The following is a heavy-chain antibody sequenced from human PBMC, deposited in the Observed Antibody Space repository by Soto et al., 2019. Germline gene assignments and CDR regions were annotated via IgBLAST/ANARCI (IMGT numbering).Heavy chain of an antibody. D-gene: IGHD1-26*01. V-gene: IGHV3-33*01. CDR3: ARDRAGIVGATQFDY. CDR2: IWYDGSNK. J-gene: IGHJ4*02. CDR1: GFTFSSYG. Sequence: QVQLVESGGGVVQPGRSLRLSCAASGFTFSSYGMHWVRQAPGKGLEWVAVIWYDGSNKYYADSVKGRFTISRDNSKNTLYLQMNSLRAEDTAVYYCARDRAGIVGATQFDYWGQGTLVTVSS.